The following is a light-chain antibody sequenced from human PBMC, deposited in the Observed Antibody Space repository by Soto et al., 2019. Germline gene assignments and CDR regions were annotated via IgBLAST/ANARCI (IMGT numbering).Light chain of an antibody. CDR3: CSYAGSSGVL. CDR1: SSDIGNYYL. Sequence: QSVLTQPASVSGSPGQSITISCTGTSSDIGNYYLVSWYQHHPGKAPKLIFYDVYKRPSGVSNRFSGSKSGNTASLTISGLQAEDAADYYCCSYAGSSGVLFGGGTQLTVL. V-gene: IGLV2-23*02. J-gene: IGLJ2*01. CDR2: DVY.